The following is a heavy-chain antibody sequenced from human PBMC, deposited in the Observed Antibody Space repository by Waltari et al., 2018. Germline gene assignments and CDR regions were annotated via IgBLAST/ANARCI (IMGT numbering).Heavy chain of an antibody. V-gene: IGHV4-39*01. CDR3: ASQQQLVCDY. Sequence: QLQLQESGPGLVKPSETLSLTCTVSGGSIRSRSYYWGWIRQPPGKGLEWIGSIYYSGSTYYNPSLKSRVTISVDTSKNQFSLKRSSVTAADTAVYYCASQQQLVCDYWGQGTLVTVSS. CDR2: IYYSGST. D-gene: IGHD6-13*01. CDR1: GGSIRSRSYY. J-gene: IGHJ4*02.